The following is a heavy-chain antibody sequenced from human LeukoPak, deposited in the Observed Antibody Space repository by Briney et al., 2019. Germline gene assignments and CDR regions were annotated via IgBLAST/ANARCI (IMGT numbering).Heavy chain of an antibody. V-gene: IGHV3-30-3*01. CDR2: ISYDGSNK. CDR3: ARDLGSYSSSWNDAFDI. J-gene: IGHJ3*02. CDR1: GFTFSSYA. D-gene: IGHD6-13*01. Sequence: PGGSLRLSCAASGFTFSSYAMHWVRQAPGKGLEWVAVISYDGSNKYYADSVKGRFTISRGNSKNTLYLQMSSLRAEDTAVYYCARDLGSYSSSWNDAFDIWGQGTMVTVSS.